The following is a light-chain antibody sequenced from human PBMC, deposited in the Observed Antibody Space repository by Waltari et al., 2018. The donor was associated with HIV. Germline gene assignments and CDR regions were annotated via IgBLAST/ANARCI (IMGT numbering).Light chain of an antibody. Sequence: DIQMTQSPSSLSASVGARVTITCRPSQSVSSYLNWYQQKPGKAPNLLIYAASSLQSGVPSRFSGSGSGTDFTLTISSLQPEDFATYYCQQTDSTPYTFGQGTKVEIK. CDR2: AAS. V-gene: IGKV1-39*01. CDR3: QQTDSTPYT. J-gene: IGKJ2*01. CDR1: QSVSSY.